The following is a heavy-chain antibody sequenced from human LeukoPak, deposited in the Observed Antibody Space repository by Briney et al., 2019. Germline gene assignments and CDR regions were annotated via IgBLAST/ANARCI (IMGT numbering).Heavy chain of an antibody. V-gene: IGHV5-51*01. CDR2: IYPGDYDT. Sequence: KSLKISCKGSGYSFSNYWIAWVRQMPGKGLEYMGIIYPGDYDTRYSPSFRGQVTISVDKSIATAYLQWASLKATDTATYYCARAPTSVSNPYYFDSWGQGTLVTVSS. CDR3: ARAPTSVSNPYYFDS. J-gene: IGHJ4*02. D-gene: IGHD4-11*01. CDR1: GYSFSNYW.